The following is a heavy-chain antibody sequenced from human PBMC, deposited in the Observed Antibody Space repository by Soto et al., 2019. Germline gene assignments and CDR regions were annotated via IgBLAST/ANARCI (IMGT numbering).Heavy chain of an antibody. Sequence: QVQLVQSGAEVKKPGASVKVSCKASGYTFTSYDINWVRQATGQGLEWMGWMNPNSGNTGYAQKFQGRVTMTRNTSISTAYMELSSLRSEDTAVYYCARAPTITIFGVVIDYYYYYMDVWGKGTTVTVSS. D-gene: IGHD3-3*01. CDR1: GYTFTSYD. CDR3: ARAPTITIFGVVIDYYYYYMDV. CDR2: MNPNSGNT. J-gene: IGHJ6*03. V-gene: IGHV1-8*01.